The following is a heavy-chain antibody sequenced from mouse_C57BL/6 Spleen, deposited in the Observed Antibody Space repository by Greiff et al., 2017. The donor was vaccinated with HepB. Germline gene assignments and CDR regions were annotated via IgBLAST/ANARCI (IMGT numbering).Heavy chain of an antibody. J-gene: IGHJ2*01. V-gene: IGHV1-64*01. CDR1: GYTFTSYW. D-gene: IGHD4-1*01. CDR3: ARREAGTYYFDY. CDR2: IHPNSGST. Sequence: VQLQQPGAELVKPGASVKLSCKASGYTFTSYWMHWVKQRPGQGLEWIGMIHPNSGSTNYNEKFKSKATLTVDKSSSTAYMQLSSLTSEDSAVYYCARREAGTYYFDYWGQGTTLTVSS.